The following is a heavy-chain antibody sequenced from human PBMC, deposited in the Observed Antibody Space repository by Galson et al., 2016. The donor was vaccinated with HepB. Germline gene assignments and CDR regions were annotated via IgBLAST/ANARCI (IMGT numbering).Heavy chain of an antibody. J-gene: IGHJ4*02. V-gene: IGHV3-30-3*01. Sequence: SLRLSCAASGFTFSSYAMHWVRQAPGKGLEWVAVTSYDGSNKYYADSVKGRFTISRDNSKNTLYLQVNSLRAEDTAVYYCARDRRRDYYGSGSYYNLWGQGTRVTVSS. D-gene: IGHD3-10*01. CDR1: GFTFSSYA. CDR2: TSYDGSNK. CDR3: ARDRRRDYYGSGSYYNL.